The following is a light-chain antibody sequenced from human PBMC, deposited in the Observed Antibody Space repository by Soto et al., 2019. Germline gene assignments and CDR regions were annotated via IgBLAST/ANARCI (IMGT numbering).Light chain of an antibody. Sequence: QSALTQPASVSGSPGQSITVSCTGTSSDVGTYNSVSWYQQHPGKAPKLIIYDVSNRPSGVSNRFSGSKSGNTASLTISGLQTEDEADYYCSSYTSSSSWVFGRGTKLTVL. CDR3: SSYTSSSSWV. J-gene: IGLJ3*02. CDR2: DVS. V-gene: IGLV2-14*03. CDR1: SSDVGTYNS.